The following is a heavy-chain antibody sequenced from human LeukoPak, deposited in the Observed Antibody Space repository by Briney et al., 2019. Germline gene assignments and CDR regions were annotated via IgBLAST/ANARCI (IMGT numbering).Heavy chain of an antibody. D-gene: IGHD2-2*01. CDR2: ISYDGSNK. Sequence: GRSLRLSCAASGFTFSSYAMHWVRQAPGKGLEWVAVISYDGSNKYYADSVKGRFTISRDNSKSTLYLQMSSLRSEDTAVYYCARGPRVCSSTSCLMGQESSDYWGQGTLVTVSS. CDR3: ARGPRVCSSTSCLMGQESSDY. CDR1: GFTFSSYA. J-gene: IGHJ4*02. V-gene: IGHV3-30-3*01.